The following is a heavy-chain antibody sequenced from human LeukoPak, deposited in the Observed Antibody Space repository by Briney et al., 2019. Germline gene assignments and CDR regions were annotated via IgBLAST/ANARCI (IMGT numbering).Heavy chain of an antibody. CDR1: GYTFTSYY. Sequence: GASVKVSCKASGYTFTSYYMHWVRQAPGQGLEWMGIINPSGGSTSYAQKFQGRVTMTRDTSTSTVYMELSSLRSEDTAVYYCARDLLLAKEGSGDMRGNWFDPWGQGTLVTVSS. CDR3: ARDLLLAKEGSGDMRGNWFDP. CDR2: INPSGGST. V-gene: IGHV1-46*01. J-gene: IGHJ5*02. D-gene: IGHD2-15*01.